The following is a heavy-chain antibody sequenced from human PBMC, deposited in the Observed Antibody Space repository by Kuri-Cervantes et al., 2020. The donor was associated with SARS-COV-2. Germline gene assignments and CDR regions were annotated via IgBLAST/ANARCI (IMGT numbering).Heavy chain of an antibody. CDR3: AGHRAGYRGSRYWSGHHNWSDP. D-gene: IGHD6-13*01. J-gene: IGHJ5*02. CDR2: INHSGNT. V-gene: IGHV4-34*01. Sequence: SETLSLTCAVYGGSFSAYYWSWVRQPPGKGLEWIGEINHSGNTNYDPSLKSRVTISIDTSKNQFSLKLSSVTAADTAVYYCAGHRAGYRGSRYWSGHHNWSDPWGQGTLVTVSS. CDR1: GGSFSAYY.